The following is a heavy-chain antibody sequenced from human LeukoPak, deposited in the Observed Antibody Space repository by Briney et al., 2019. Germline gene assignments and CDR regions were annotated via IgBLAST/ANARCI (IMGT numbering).Heavy chain of an antibody. D-gene: IGHD3-22*01. Sequence: SETLSLTCTVSGGSISSSSYYWGWFRQPPGKGLEWIGSIHYSGSTYYNPSLKSRVTISVDTSKNQFSLKLSSVTAADTAVYYCARHVNYYDSSGYDPLDYWGQGTLVTVSS. CDR3: ARHVNYYDSSGYDPLDY. CDR2: IHYSGST. CDR1: GGSISSSSYY. J-gene: IGHJ4*02. V-gene: IGHV4-39*01.